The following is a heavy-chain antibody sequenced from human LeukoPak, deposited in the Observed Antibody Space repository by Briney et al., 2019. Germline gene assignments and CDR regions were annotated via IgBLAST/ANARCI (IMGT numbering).Heavy chain of an antibody. D-gene: IGHD3-10*01. V-gene: IGHV3-30*19. J-gene: IGHJ4*02. CDR3: ARGGGTIVQGATAGVDY. CDR1: GFTFSSYG. Sequence: GGSLRLSCAASGFTFSSYGMHWVRQAPGKGLEWVAVISFDGSDEYYADSVKGRFTISRDNSKNTLFLQMNSLRAEDTAVYYCARGGGTIVQGATAGVDYWGQGTLVTVSS. CDR2: ISFDGSDE.